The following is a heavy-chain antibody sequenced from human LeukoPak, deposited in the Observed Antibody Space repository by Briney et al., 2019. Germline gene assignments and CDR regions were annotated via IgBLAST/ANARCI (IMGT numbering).Heavy chain of an antibody. CDR3: AKDQGSGHGAYTWGTFDY. CDR2: IGSSGDTA. CDR1: GFTFSDYA. D-gene: IGHD3-16*01. Sequence: PGGSLRLSCAASGFTFSDYAMSWVRQAPGRGLEWVSSIGSSGDTASYADSVKGRFTISRDKSMNTPYLQMNSLRAEDTAVYYCAKDQGSGHGAYTWGTFDYWGPETLVTVFS. J-gene: IGHJ4*01. V-gene: IGHV3-23*01.